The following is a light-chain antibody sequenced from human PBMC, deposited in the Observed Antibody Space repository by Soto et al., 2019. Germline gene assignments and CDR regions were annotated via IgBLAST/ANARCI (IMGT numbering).Light chain of an antibody. CDR2: DAS. V-gene: IGKV1-33*01. J-gene: IGKJ5*01. CDR3: QQYENLPT. Sequence: DIQMTQSPSSVSASVGGRVTITCQASQNINNYLNWYQQKPGRAPKLLIYDASNLEAGVPSRFRGSGSGTDFTFTISRLQPEDIATYYCQQYENLPTFGQGTRLEIK. CDR1: QNINNY.